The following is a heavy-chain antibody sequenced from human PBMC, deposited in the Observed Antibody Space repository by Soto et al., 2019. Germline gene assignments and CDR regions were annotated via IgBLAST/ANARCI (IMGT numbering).Heavy chain of an antibody. CDR3: ARGRTLTNST. D-gene: IGHD1-26*01. CDR2: ISSTGKAT. V-gene: IGHV3-11*01. J-gene: IGHJ1*01. CDR1: GFMFSDYY. Sequence: PGGSLRLSCAASGFMFSDYYITWIRQAPGKGLEWISYISSTGKATSYADSVKGRFTVFRGNTKNSLYLQMNSLRAEDTAVYYCARGRTLTNSTWGQGTLVTVSS.